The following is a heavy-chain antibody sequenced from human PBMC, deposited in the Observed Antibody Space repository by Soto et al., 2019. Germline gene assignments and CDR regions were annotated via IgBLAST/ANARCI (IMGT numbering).Heavy chain of an antibody. CDR1: GYTFTANY. V-gene: IGHV1-2*04. CDR3: AREITSSWMDV. CDR2: INPNSGAT. Sequence: QVQLVQSGAEVKKPGASVKVSCKASGYTFTANYLHWVRQAPGQGLEWMGWINPNSGATNYAQRLQAWVTMTRDTSISTAYMELSRLTFDDTAVYYCAREITSSWMDVGGQGTTVTVSS. J-gene: IGHJ6*02. D-gene: IGHD6-13*01.